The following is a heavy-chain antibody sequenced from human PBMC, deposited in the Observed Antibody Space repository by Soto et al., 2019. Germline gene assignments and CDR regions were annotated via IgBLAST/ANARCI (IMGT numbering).Heavy chain of an antibody. J-gene: IGHJ6*02. CDR1: GFTFSNYW. CDR2: IKQDGSEK. V-gene: IGHV3-7*01. Sequence: EVQLEASGGGLVQPGGSLRLSCAASGFTFSNYWMSWVRQAPVKGLEWVGNIKQDGSEKNYVDFVEGRFTISRDNAENSLYLQVNSLRVEDTAVYYCARIASTGRGWDVWGQGTTVVVSS. CDR3: ARIASTGRGWDV. D-gene: IGHD6-13*01.